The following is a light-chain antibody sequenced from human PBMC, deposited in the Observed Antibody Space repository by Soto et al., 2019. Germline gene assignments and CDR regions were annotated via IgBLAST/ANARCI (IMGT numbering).Light chain of an antibody. V-gene: IGLV2-14*01. Sequence: QSALTQPASVSGSPGQSITISCTGTSSDVGGYNYVSWYQQHPGKAPKLMVYDVSHRPSGVSNLFSGSKSGNTASLTISGLQAEDEGDYYCSSYTSSSTLVFGGGTKLTVL. CDR2: DVS. CDR1: SSDVGGYNY. J-gene: IGLJ2*01. CDR3: SSYTSSSTLV.